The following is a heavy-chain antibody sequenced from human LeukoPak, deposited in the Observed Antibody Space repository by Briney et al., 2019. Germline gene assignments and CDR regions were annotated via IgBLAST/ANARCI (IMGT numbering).Heavy chain of an antibody. Sequence: GGSLRLSCTASGFTFGDYAMSWFRQAPGKGLEWVGFIRSKAYGGTTEYAASVKGRFTISRDDSKSIAYLQMNSLKTEDTAVYYCTRDFYGTSSLYCTNGVCYTRLFDYWGQGTLVTVSS. D-gene: IGHD2-8*01. CDR2: IRSKAYGGTT. V-gene: IGHV3-49*03. J-gene: IGHJ4*02. CDR3: TRDFYGTSSLYCTNGVCYTRLFDY. CDR1: GFTFGDYA.